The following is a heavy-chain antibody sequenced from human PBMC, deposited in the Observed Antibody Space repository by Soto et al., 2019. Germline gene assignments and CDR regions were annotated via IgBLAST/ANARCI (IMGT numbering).Heavy chain of an antibody. V-gene: IGHV3-30*03. D-gene: IGHD1-1*01. CDR1: GFTFSNFG. CDR3: ARMWGSLASLNADF. J-gene: IGHJ4*02. Sequence: QVHLVESGGGVVQPGRSLRLSCAASGFTFSNFGRLWVRQAPGKGLAWVAGITYPGSSKYYADSVKGRFTISRDNSTNSLFGQMSRRRPEDTHVYHCARMWGSLASLNADFWGQGTLWTVS. CDR2: ITYPGSSK.